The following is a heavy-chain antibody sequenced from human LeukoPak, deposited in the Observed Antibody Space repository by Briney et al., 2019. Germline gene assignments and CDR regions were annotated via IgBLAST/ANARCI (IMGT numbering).Heavy chain of an antibody. J-gene: IGHJ4*02. Sequence: SETLSLTCTVSGGSISSSSYYWGWIRQPPGKGLEWIGSIYYSGSTYYNPSLESRVTISVDTSKNQFSLKLSSVTAADTAVYYCARRGIVGATVDYWGQGTLVTVSS. D-gene: IGHD1-26*01. CDR1: GGSISSSSYY. CDR3: ARRGIVGATVDY. CDR2: IYYSGST. V-gene: IGHV4-39*01.